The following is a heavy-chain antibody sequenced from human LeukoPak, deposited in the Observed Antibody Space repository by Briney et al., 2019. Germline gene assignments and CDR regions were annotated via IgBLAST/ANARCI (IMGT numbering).Heavy chain of an antibody. CDR3: ARQGERWLQLRAFDY. J-gene: IGHJ4*02. D-gene: IGHD5-24*01. CDR2: IIPIFGTA. CDR1: GGTFSSYA. Sequence: SVKVSCKASGGTFSSYAISWARQAPGQGLEWMGGIIPIFGTANYAQKFQGRVTVTTDESTSTAYMELSSLRSEDTAVYYCARQGERWLQLRAFDYWGQGTLVTVSS. V-gene: IGHV1-69*05.